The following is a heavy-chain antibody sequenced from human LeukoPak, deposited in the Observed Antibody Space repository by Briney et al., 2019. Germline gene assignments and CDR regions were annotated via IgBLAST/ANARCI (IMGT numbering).Heavy chain of an antibody. CDR2: INPSGGST. J-gene: IGHJ4*02. CDR1: GGTFSSYA. CDR3: ARNAASGLDY. Sequence: GASVKVSCKASGGTFSSYAISWVRQAPGQGLEWMGFINPSGGSTSYAQKFQGRVTMTRDTSTSTVYMELSSLTSEDTAVYYCARNAASGLDYWGQGTLVTVSS. D-gene: IGHD2-15*01. V-gene: IGHV1-46*01.